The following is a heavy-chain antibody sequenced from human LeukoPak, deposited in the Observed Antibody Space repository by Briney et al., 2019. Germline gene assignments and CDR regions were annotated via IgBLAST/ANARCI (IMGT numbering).Heavy chain of an antibody. CDR1: GFTFSSYS. CDR3: ARDILTGSQSRFQH. Sequence: PGGSLRLSCAASGFTFSSYSMTWVRQAPGKGLEWVSYISSGSSTIYYADSVKGRFTISRDNAKNSLYLQMNSLRAEDTAVYYCARDILTGSQSRFQHWGQGTLVTVSS. CDR2: ISSGSSTI. V-gene: IGHV3-48*04. D-gene: IGHD3-9*01. J-gene: IGHJ1*01.